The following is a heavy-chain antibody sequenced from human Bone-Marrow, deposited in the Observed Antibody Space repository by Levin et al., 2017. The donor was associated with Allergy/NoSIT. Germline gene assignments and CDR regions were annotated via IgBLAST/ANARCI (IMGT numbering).Heavy chain of an antibody. Sequence: SETLSLTCVVSGSSISSGYYWGWIRQPPGKGLEWIGSIYHGDYSYYNPSLKSRVTMSVDTSKNQFSLKLSSVTAADTAVYYCARDFAPLGGDSYFDYWGQGTLVTVSS. D-gene: IGHD2-21*02. J-gene: IGHJ4*02. CDR3: ARDFAPLGGDSYFDY. CDR2: IYHGDYS. CDR1: GSSISSGYY. V-gene: IGHV4-38-2*02.